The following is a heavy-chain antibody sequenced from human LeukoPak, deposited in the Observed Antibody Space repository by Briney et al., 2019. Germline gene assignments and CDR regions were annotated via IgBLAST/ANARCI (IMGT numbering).Heavy chain of an antibody. V-gene: IGHV1-18*01. Sequence: ASVKVSCKASGYTFTSYGISWVRQAPGQGLEWMGWISAYNGNTNYAQKLQGRVTMTTDTSTSTAYMELRSLRSDDTAVYYCARYVAGPYYYYMDVWGKGTTVTISS. J-gene: IGHJ6*03. D-gene: IGHD6-19*01. CDR3: ARYVAGPYYYYMDV. CDR2: ISAYNGNT. CDR1: GYTFTSYG.